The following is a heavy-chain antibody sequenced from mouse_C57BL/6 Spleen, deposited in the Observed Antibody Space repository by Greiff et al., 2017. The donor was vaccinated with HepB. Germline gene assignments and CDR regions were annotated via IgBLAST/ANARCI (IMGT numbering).Heavy chain of an antibody. V-gene: IGHV5-6*01. D-gene: IGHD1-1*01. CDR1: GFTFSSYG. J-gene: IGHJ4*01. CDR3: ARQGSNYDAMDY. CDR2: ISSGGSYT. Sequence: EVKVVESGGDLVKPGGSLKLSCAASGFTFSSYGMSWVRQTPDKRLEWVATISSGGSYTYYPDSVKGRFTISRDNAKNTLYLQMSSLTSEDTAMYYCARQGSNYDAMDYWGQGTSVTVSS.